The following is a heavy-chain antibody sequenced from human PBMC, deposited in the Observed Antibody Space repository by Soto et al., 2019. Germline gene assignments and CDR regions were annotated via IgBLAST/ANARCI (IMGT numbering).Heavy chain of an antibody. CDR3: ATSNTTCPGCYS. V-gene: IGHV4-59*01. Sequence: QVQLQESGPGLVKPSETLSLTCIVSGVSISSGYCTWIRQSPGKGLEWIGYISHRGLRHYRASLQSRLTVSVETSKNQFSLNLTSVTAADTAIYYCATSNTTCPGCYSWGQGTLVTVSS. CDR2: ISHRGLR. J-gene: IGHJ5*02. CDR1: GVSISSGY. D-gene: IGHD2-2*01.